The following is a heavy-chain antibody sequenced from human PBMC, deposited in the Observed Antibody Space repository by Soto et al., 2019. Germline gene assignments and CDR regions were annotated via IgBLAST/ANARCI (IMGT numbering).Heavy chain of an antibody. V-gene: IGHV3-73*01. CDR1: GFTFSGSA. CDR3: IRAVAGHFDY. Sequence: EVQLVESGGGLVQPGGSLKLSCAASGFTFSGSAMHWVRQASGKVLEWVGRIRSKANSYATAYAASVKGRFTISRDDSKNTAYLQMNSMKTEDTAVYYCIRAVAGHFDYWGQGTLVTVSS. D-gene: IGHD6-19*01. CDR2: IRSKANSYAT. J-gene: IGHJ4*02.